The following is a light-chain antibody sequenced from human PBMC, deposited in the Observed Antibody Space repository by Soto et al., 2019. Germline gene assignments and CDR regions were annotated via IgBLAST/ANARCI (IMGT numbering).Light chain of an antibody. J-gene: IGLJ2*01. CDR3: QTWGSGIVV. Sequence: QLVLTQSPSASASLGASVTLTCTLSSGHSNYAIAWHQQQSEKGPRYLMKLNSDGSHSKGDGIPDRFSGSSSGAERYLTISSLQYEDEADYYCQTWGSGIVVFGGGTKLTVL. CDR1: SGHSNYA. CDR2: LNSDGSH. V-gene: IGLV4-69*01.